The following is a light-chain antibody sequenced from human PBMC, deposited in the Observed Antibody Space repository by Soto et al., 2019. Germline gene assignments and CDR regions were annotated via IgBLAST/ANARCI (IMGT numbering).Light chain of an antibody. V-gene: IGLV1-40*01. CDR1: SSNFGARYD. CDR2: GNT. Sequence: QSVLTQPPSVSGAPGQRVTLSCTGSSSNFGARYDVHWYQHIPGKAPKLIIIGNTNRPSGVPDRFSGSRSGTSASLVIAGLQPEDEAHYYCQSYDTRLGAELFGGGTQLTVL. J-gene: IGLJ3*02. CDR3: QSYDTRLGAEL.